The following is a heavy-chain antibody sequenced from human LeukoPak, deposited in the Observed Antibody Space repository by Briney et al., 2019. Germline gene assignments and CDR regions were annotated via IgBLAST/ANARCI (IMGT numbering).Heavy chain of an antibody. D-gene: IGHD2-2*01. CDR1: GFTFSSYW. CDR2: IKQDGSEK. V-gene: IGHV3-7*01. J-gene: IGHJ4*02. Sequence: GGSLRLSCAASGFTFSSYWMSWVRQAPGKGLEWGANIKQDGSEKYYVDSVKGRFTISRDNAKNSLYLQMNSLRAEDTAVYYCARGGPGYCSSTSCYGLYHFDYWGQGTLVTVSS. CDR3: ARGGPGYCSSTSCYGLYHFDY.